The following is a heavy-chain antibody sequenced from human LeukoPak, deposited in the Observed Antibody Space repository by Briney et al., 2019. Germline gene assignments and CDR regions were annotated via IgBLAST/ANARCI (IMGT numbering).Heavy chain of an antibody. V-gene: IGHV3-64*01. CDR3: ARAGSSDAFDI. CDR2: ISSNGGST. Sequence: GGSLRLSCAASGFTFSSYAMHWVRQAPGKGLEYVSAISSNGGSTYYANSVKGRFTISRDNSKNTLYLQMGSLRAEDMAVYYCARAGSSDAFDIWGQGTMVTVSS. D-gene: IGHD6-6*01. J-gene: IGHJ3*02. CDR1: GFTFSSYA.